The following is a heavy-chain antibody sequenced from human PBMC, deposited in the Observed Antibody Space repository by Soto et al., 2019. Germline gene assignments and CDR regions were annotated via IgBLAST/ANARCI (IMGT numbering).Heavy chain of an antibody. J-gene: IGHJ4*02. CDR2: IDSGDGTT. V-gene: IGHV3-11*01. CDR3: VRPYYSSSWFPFDR. CDR1: GFDFGDYY. D-gene: IGHD6-13*01. Sequence: GSLRLSCTGSGFDFGDYYMSWIRQAPGKGLEWVSYIDSGDGTTYYTDSVKGRFTISRDNAEKTVYLQMSSLRVEDTALYYCVRPYYSSSWFPFDRWGQGTLVTVSS.